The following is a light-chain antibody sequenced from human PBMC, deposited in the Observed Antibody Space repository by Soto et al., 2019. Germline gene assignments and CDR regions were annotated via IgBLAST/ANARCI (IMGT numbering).Light chain of an antibody. CDR3: QQYNNWLT. CDR2: GAS. V-gene: IGKV3-15*01. J-gene: IGKJ4*01. Sequence: EIAMTQSPATLSASPGERVTLSCRASQTVNSNLAWHQQKPGQTPRLLIWGASTRATGIPTRFSGSGSGTEFTLTISSLQSEDFAVYYCQQYNNWLTFGGGTKVEI. CDR1: QTVNSN.